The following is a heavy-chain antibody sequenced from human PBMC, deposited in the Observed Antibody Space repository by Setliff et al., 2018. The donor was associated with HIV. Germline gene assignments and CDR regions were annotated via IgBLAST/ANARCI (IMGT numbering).Heavy chain of an antibody. CDR3: ARGPPYGAHADCYDY. J-gene: IGHJ4*02. V-gene: IGHV3-7*01. CDR2: TKYDGSES. Sequence: PGGSLRLSCVASGLTFNRYWMSWVRQVPGKGLEWVSNTKYDGSESYYVDSVKGRFSASTDNAKNSLYLQMNSLRAEDTAVYYCARGPPYGAHADCYDYWGQGAQVTVSS. D-gene: IGHD4-17*01. CDR1: GLTFNRYW.